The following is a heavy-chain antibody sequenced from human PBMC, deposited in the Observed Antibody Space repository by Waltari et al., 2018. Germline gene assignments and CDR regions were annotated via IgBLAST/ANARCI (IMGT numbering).Heavy chain of an antibody. Sequence: EVQLVESGGGLIQPGGSLRLSCAASGLTINNNYMSWVRQAPGKGLGGVSGSYAGSGGTFYAGSRKSRLTVSRDNSKNTLYLDLNSLTAEDTAVYYCARAGLGSPLQWLQLLDSWGRGTLVTVSS. D-gene: IGHD5-12*01. CDR3: ARAGLGSPLQWLQLLDS. J-gene: IGHJ4*02. CDR1: GLTINNNY. CDR2: SYAGSGGT. V-gene: IGHV3-53*01.